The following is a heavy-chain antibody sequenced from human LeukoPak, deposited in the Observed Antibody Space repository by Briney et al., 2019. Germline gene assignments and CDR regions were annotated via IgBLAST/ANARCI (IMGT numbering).Heavy chain of an antibody. CDR1: GFTFSSYS. CDR2: ITTNGVSA. Sequence: GGSLRLSCAASGFTFSSYSMNWVRQAPGKGLEWVSSITTNGVSANYDDSVKGRFTISRDNSKNTMYLQMNSLRAEDTALYYCAKLTPASNYWGQGTLVTVSS. CDR3: AKLTPASNY. D-gene: IGHD2-15*01. J-gene: IGHJ4*02. V-gene: IGHV3-23*01.